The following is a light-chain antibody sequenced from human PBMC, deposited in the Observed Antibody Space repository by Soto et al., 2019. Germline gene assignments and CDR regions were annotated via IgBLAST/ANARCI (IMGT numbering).Light chain of an antibody. J-gene: IGKJ1*01. CDR1: QSVSSSY. CDR2: GAS. V-gene: IGKV3-20*01. CDR3: QQYGSSPRT. Sequence: EIVLTQSPGTLSLSPGERATLSCRASQSVSSSYLAWYQQKPGQAPRLLIYGASSRAIGIPDRFSVSGSGTDFTLTISRLEPEDFAVYYCQQYGSSPRTFGQGTKVDIK.